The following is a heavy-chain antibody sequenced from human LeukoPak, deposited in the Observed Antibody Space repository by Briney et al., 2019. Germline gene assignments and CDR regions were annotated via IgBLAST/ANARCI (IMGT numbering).Heavy chain of an antibody. Sequence: AETLSLTCTVSGGSISSSSYYWGWIRQPPRKGLEWIGSIYYSGSTYYNPSLKSRVTISVDTSKNQFSLKLSSVTAADTAVYYCARESLGYCSGGSCYRGTFDYWGQEPWSPSPQ. J-gene: IGHJ4*01. V-gene: IGHV4-39*07. CDR3: ARESLGYCSGGSCYRGTFDY. CDR1: GGSISSSSYY. D-gene: IGHD2-15*01. CDR2: IYYSGST.